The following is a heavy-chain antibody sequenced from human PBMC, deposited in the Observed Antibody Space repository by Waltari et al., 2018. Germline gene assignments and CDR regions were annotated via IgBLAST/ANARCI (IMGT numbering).Heavy chain of an antibody. CDR1: GFIVSTNY. Sequence: EVQLVESGGGLLQPGGSLRLSCAASGFIVSTNYVAWVRQAPGKGLEWVSTIYYNEKTDYADSVKGRFTISRDTAKNTLFLQMNSLRAEDTAVYYCATRVVVPGVPGMADYWGQGTLVTVSS. J-gene: IGHJ4*02. CDR3: ATRVVVPGVPGMADY. V-gene: IGHV3-53*01. CDR2: IYYNEKT. D-gene: IGHD2-15*01.